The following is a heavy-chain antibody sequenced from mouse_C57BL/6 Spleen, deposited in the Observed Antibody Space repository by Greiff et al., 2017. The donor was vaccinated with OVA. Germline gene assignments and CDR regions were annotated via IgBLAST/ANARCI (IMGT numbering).Heavy chain of an antibody. CDR2: ISSGSSTI. CDR3: ARRRSYGSSYGYFDV. Sequence: EVKVVESGGGLVKPGGSLKLSCAASGFTLSDYGMHWVRQAPEKGLEWVAYISSGSSTIYYADTVKGRFTISRDNAKNTLFLQMTSLRSEDTAMYYCARRRSYGSSYGYFDVWGTGTTVTVSS. CDR1: GFTLSDYG. D-gene: IGHD1-1*01. J-gene: IGHJ1*03. V-gene: IGHV5-17*01.